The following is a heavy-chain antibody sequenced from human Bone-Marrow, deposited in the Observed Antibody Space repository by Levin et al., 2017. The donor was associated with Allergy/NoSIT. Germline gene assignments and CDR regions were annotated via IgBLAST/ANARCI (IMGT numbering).Heavy chain of an antibody. CDR3: ARDGGDIVPLPPDH. V-gene: IGHV3-21*01. J-gene: IGHJ4*02. D-gene: IGHD2-8*01. CDR1: GFSSTRYS. Sequence: PVASVKVSCAASGFSSTRYSMNWVRQAPGKGLEWVSSISGSSSYIHYADLVKGRFTISRDNADNSLFLQMNSLRAEDTAVYYCARDGGDIVPLPPDHWGQGTLVIVSS. CDR2: ISGSSSYI.